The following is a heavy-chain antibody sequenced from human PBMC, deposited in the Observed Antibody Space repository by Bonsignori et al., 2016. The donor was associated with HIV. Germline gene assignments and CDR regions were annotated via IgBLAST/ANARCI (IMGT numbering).Heavy chain of an antibody. J-gene: IGHJ4*02. CDR2: INHSGST. D-gene: IGHD2-21*01. Sequence: RQAPGKGLEWIGEINHSGSTNYNPSLKSRVTISVDTSKNQFSLKLSSVTAADTAVYYCARGLTSCGGDCYRFVYFDYWGQGTLVTVSS. V-gene: IGHV4-34*01. CDR3: ARGLTSCGGDCYRFVYFDY.